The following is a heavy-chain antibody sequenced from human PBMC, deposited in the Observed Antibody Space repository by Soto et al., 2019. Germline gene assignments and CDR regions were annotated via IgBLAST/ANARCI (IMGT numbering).Heavy chain of an antibody. CDR1: GGSFRGYY. D-gene: IGHD3-3*01. V-gene: IGHV4-34*01. CDR2: INHSGST. J-gene: IGHJ5*02. Sequence: PSETLSLTCAVYGGSFRGYYWSWIRQPPGKGLEWTGEINHSGSTNYNPSLKSRVTISVDTSKNQFSLKLSSVTAADTAVYYCARGQRRVTIFGVGYNWFDPWGQGTLVTDSS. CDR3: ARGQRRVTIFGVGYNWFDP.